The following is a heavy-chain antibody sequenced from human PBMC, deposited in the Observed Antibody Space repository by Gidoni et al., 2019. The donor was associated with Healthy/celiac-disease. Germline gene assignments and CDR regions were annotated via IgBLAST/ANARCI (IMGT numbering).Heavy chain of an antibody. CDR3: ARLRAMITFGGMNSYPDEFDY. V-gene: IGHV1-18*04. CDR2: ISAYNGNT. Sequence: QVQLVQSGAEVTKPGASVKVSCQASGYTFTSYGISWVRQAPGQGLEWMGWISAYNGNTNYAQKRQGRVTMTTDTSTSTAYMELRSLRSDDTAVYYCARLRAMITFGGMNSYPDEFDYWGQGTLVTVSS. D-gene: IGHD3-16*01. CDR1: GYTFTSYG. J-gene: IGHJ4*02.